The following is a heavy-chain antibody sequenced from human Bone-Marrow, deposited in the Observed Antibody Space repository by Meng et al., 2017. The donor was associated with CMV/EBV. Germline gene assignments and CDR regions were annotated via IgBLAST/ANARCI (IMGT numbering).Heavy chain of an antibody. J-gene: IGHJ3*02. CDR1: GYMFISYY. CDR3: ASHTIVVVIAIRGTLGGQGGVAFDI. CDR2: INPVGGVT. V-gene: IGHV1-46*01. Sequence: ASVKVSCKASGYMFISYYIHWVRQAPGQGLEWMGIINPVGGVTTYAQKFQGRVTMTRDTSTSTVYMELSSLRSEDTAVYYCASHTIVVVIAIRGTLGGQGGVAFDIWGQGTMVTVSS. D-gene: IGHD2-21*01.